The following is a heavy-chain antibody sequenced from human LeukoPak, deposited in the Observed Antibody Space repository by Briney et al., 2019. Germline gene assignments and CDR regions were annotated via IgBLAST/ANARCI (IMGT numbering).Heavy chain of an antibody. D-gene: IGHD2-15*01. CDR2: IYYSGST. J-gene: IGHJ4*02. CDR1: GDSISSSSFY. CDR3: ARGFCSGGICGFDY. V-gene: IGHV4-39*02. Sequence: SETLSLTCTVSGDSISSSSFYCGWIRQPPGKGLEWIGSIYYSGSTYYNPPLKSRVTISVDTSKNHFSLKLSSLTAADTAVYYCARGFCSGGICGFDYWGQGALVTVSS.